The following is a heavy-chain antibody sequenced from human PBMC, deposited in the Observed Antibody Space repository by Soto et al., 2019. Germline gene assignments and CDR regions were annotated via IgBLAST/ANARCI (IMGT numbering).Heavy chain of an antibody. J-gene: IGHJ6*02. CDR2: IIPIFGTA. V-gene: IGHV1-69*13. CDR1: GGTFSSYA. CDR3: ARDTRYYYYGMDV. Sequence: SVKVSCKASGGTFSSYAISWARQAPGQGLEWMGGIIPIFGTANYAQKFQGRVTITADESTSTAYMELSSLRSEDTAVYYCARDTRYYYYGMDVWGQGTTVTVSS.